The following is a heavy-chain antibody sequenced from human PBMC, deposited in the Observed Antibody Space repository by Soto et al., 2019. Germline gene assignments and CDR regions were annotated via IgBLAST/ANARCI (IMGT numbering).Heavy chain of an antibody. D-gene: IGHD6-6*01. CDR3: AKRDSSSSYDYCYYMDV. CDR2: ISGSGGST. J-gene: IGHJ6*03. CDR1: GFTFSSYS. Sequence: GGSLRLSCAASGFTFSSYSMSWVRQAPGKGLEWVSAISGSGGSTYYADSVKGRFTISRDNSKNTLYLQMNSLRAEDTAVYYCAKRDSSSSYDYCYYMDVWGKGTTVTVSS. V-gene: IGHV3-23*01.